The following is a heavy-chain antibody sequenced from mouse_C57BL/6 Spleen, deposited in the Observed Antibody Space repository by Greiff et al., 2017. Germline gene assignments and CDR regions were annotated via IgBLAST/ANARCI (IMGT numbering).Heavy chain of an antibody. Sequence: VQLQQPGAGLVKPGASVTLSCKASGYTFTSYWMHWVNQRPGQGLEWIGVIYPSSGSTNYNEKFKSKATMTGDKSSSTAYMQLSSLTYEDSAVYYCARRDCYGCVLDYWGQGTTLTVSS. D-gene: IGHD1-1*01. CDR3: ARRDCYGCVLDY. V-gene: IGHV1-64*01. J-gene: IGHJ2*01. CDR1: GYTFTSYW. CDR2: IYPSSGST.